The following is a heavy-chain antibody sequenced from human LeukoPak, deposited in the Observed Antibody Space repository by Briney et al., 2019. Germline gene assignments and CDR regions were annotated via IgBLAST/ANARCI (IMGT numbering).Heavy chain of an antibody. CDR1: GFTFSNYA. CDR2: ISSNGGTT. CDR3: ARIPGYCSGGSCYYYFDY. D-gene: IGHD2-15*01. J-gene: IGHJ4*02. V-gene: IGHV3-64*01. Sequence: GGSLRLSCAASGFTFSNYAMHWVRQAPGKGLEYVSAISSNGGTTYYANSVKGRFTISRDNFKNTLYLQMGSLRAEDMAVYYCARIPGYCSGGSCYYYFDYWGQGTLVTVSS.